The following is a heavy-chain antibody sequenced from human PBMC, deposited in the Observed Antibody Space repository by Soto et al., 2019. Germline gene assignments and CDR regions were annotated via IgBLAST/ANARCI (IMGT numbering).Heavy chain of an antibody. J-gene: IGHJ6*03. V-gene: IGHV4-39*02. CDR1: GGSIISSNYY. D-gene: IGHD2-2*01. Sequence: QLQVQESGPGLVKPSETLSLTCTVSGGSIISSNYYWGWIRHPPGKGLEWIGTRYYSGSTYYNPSIQGQVTTSVVMSKNHFSLRLISVTVADTAVYYCARTYLTDMVVVPAAKDYVDVWGKGPTVTVSS. CDR3: ARTYLTDMVVVPAAKDYVDV. CDR2: RYYSGST.